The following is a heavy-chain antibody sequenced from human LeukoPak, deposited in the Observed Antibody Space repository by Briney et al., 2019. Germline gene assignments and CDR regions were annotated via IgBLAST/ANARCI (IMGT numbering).Heavy chain of an antibody. J-gene: IGHJ3*02. CDR1: GGSISSGGYY. D-gene: IGHD2-2*01. CDR2: IYYSGST. Sequence: PSQTLSLTCTVSGGSISSGGYYWSWIRQHPGKGLEWIGYIYYSGSTYYNPSLKSRVTISVDTSKNQFSLKLSSVTAADTAVYYCARGGYCSSTSCSDAFDIWGQGTMVTVSS. V-gene: IGHV4-31*03. CDR3: ARGGYCSSTSCSDAFDI.